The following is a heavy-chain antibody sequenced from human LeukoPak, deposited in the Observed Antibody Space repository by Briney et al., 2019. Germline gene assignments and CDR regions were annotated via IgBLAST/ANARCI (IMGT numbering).Heavy chain of an antibody. CDR1: GGSISSGSYY. Sequence: PSETLSLTCTVSGGSISSGSYYWSWIRQPAGKGLEWIGRIYTSGSTNYNPSLKSRVTISVDTSKNQFSLKLSSVTAADTAVYYCARHHYYGSGRNRRHAFDIWGQGTMVTVSS. J-gene: IGHJ3*02. D-gene: IGHD3-10*01. CDR3: ARHHYYGSGRNRRHAFDI. V-gene: IGHV4-61*02. CDR2: IYTSGST.